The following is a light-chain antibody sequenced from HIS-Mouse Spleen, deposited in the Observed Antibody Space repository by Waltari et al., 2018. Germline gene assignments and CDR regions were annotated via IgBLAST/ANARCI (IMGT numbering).Light chain of an antibody. CDR1: SSAVGTYNL. CDR3: CSYAGSSTAV. Sequence: SALTHPAPVSGSPGQSITISCPGTSSAVGTYNLVSWYPQHPGKAPKLMIYEGSKRPSGVSNRFSGYKSGNTASLTISGLQAEDEADYYCCSYAGSSTAVFGGGTKLTVL. V-gene: IGLV2-23*01. J-gene: IGLJ2*01. CDR2: EGS.